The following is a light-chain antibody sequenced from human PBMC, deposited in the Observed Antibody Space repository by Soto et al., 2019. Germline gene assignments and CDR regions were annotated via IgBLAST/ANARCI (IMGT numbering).Light chain of an antibody. V-gene: IGKV1-5*03. Sequence: DIQMTQYPSTLSASVGDRVTITCRASQSISSWLALYQQRPGKAPKLLIYKASILESGAPSRFSGSESGTEFTLTISSLQPDDVATSDCQPYNTFSTCGQGTKVEIK. CDR2: KAS. CDR3: QPYNTFST. CDR1: QSISSW. J-gene: IGKJ1*01.